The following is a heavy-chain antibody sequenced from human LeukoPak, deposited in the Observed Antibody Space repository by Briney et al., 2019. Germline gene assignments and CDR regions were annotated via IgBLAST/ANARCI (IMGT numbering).Heavy chain of an antibody. D-gene: IGHD6-13*01. J-gene: IGHJ6*02. CDR3: AHSSSWSNYYYYGMDV. V-gene: IGHV4-59*01. Sequence: SETLSLTCTVSGGSISSYHWSWIRQPPGKGLEWIGYIYYSGSTNYNPSLKSRVTISVDTSKNQFSLKLSSVTAADTAVYYCAHSSSWSNYYYYGMDVWGQGTTVTVSS. CDR1: GGSISSYH. CDR2: IYYSGST.